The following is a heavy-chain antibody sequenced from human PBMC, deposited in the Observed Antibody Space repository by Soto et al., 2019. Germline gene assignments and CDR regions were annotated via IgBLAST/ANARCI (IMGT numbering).Heavy chain of an antibody. J-gene: IGHJ6*02. D-gene: IGHD2-15*01. V-gene: IGHV3-30*18. CDR2: ISYDGSNK. Sequence: GGSLRLSCAASGFTFSSYGMHWVRQAPGKGLEWVAVISYDGSNKYYADSVKGRFTISRDNSKNTLYLQMNSLRAEDTAVYYCANLGYCSGGSCYYYYGMDVWGQGTTVTVSS. CDR1: GFTFSSYG. CDR3: ANLGYCSGGSCYYYYGMDV.